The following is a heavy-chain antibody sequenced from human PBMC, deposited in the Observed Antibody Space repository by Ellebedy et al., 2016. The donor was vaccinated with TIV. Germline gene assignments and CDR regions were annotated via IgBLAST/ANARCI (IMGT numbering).Heavy chain of an antibody. CDR2: ISGSGSTT. CDR1: GFTFSSYS. V-gene: IGHV3-48*02. Sequence: GESLKISCPASGFTFSSYSMNWVRQAPGKGLAWVSYISGSGSTTYYADSVKGRFTISRDNAKNSLYLQMNSLRDEDTAVYYCARGYGYGYNFWGQGTLVTGSS. D-gene: IGHD5-18*01. J-gene: IGHJ4*02. CDR3: ARGYGYGYNF.